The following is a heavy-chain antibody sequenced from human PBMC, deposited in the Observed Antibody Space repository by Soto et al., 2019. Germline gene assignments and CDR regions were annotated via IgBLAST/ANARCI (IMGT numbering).Heavy chain of an antibody. J-gene: IGHJ3*02. Sequence: GGSLRLSCAASGFTFSNAWMNWVRQAPGKGLEWVGRIKSKTDGGTTDYAAPVKGRFTISRDDSKNTTYLQMNSLKTEETAVYYCTTDLPLPHSSGWYYGLPRPRDALDIWGQGTMVTVSS. V-gene: IGHV3-15*07. CDR2: IKSKTDGGTT. CDR1: GFTFSNAW. D-gene: IGHD6-19*01. CDR3: TTDLPLPHSSGWYYGLPRPRDALDI.